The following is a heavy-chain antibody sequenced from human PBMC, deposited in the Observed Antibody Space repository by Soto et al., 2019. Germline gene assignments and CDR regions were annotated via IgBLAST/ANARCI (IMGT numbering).Heavy chain of an antibody. Sequence: PXESLKGSDQCSGYGFTSYWISLVLQMPGKGLEWMGRIDPSDSYTNYSPSFQGHVTISADKSISTAYLQWSSLKASDTAMYYCARKSGSSWYRLDHYYGMDVWCQGTTVTVSS. CDR2: IDPSDSYT. D-gene: IGHD6-13*01. CDR1: GYGFTSYW. V-gene: IGHV5-10-1*01. CDR3: ARKSGSSWYRLDHYYGMDV. J-gene: IGHJ6*02.